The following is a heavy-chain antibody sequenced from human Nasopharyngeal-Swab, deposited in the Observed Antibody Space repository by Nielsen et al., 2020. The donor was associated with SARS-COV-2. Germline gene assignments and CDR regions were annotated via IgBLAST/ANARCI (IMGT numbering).Heavy chain of an antibody. J-gene: IGHJ6*04. Sequence: GESLKISCKGSGYSFTSYWIGWVRQMPGKGLEWMGIIYPGDSDTRYSPSFQDQVTISADKSISTAYLQWSSLKASDTAMYYCARHAKIDSGITWAGWAPWGKGTTVTVSS. D-gene: IGHD1-26*01. CDR1: GYSFTSYW. V-gene: IGHV5-51*01. CDR2: IYPGDSDT. CDR3: ARHAKIDSGITWAGWAP.